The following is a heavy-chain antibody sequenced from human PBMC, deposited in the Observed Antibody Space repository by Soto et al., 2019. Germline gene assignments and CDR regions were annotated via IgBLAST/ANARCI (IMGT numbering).Heavy chain of an antibody. CDR1: GFTFSSYA. Sequence: EVQLLESGGGLVQPGGSLRLSCAASGFTFSSYAMSWVRQAPGKGLEWVSAISGSGGSTYYADSVKGRFTISRDNSKNTLYLQMNSLRAEDTAVYYCAKDRSPYQLRDYYGMDVWGQGTPVTVSS. D-gene: IGHD2-2*01. CDR3: AKDRSPYQLRDYYGMDV. CDR2: ISGSGGST. J-gene: IGHJ6*02. V-gene: IGHV3-23*01.